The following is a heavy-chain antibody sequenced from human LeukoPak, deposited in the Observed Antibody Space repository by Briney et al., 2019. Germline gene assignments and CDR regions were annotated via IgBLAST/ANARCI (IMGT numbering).Heavy chain of an antibody. J-gene: IGHJ4*02. Sequence: PSETLSLTCTVSGGSISSTTYYWGWIRQPPGKGLEWIAEMHHDGSANYNPSLKSRVSMSVDKSKTPFSLRLTSVTAADTAVYYCAREGLGETYFEYWGRGILVTVSS. CDR1: GGSISSTTYY. D-gene: IGHD3-10*01. CDR3: AREGLGETYFEY. V-gene: IGHV4-39*07. CDR2: MHHDGSA.